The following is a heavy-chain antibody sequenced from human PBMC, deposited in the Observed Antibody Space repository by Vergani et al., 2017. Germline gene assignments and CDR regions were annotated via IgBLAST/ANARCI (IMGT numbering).Heavy chain of an antibody. J-gene: IGHJ6*02. Sequence: QVQLVESGGGVVQPGRSLRLSCAASGFTFSSYGMHWVRQAPGKGLEWVAVIWYDGSNKYYADSGKGRFTISRDNSKNTLYLQRNSLRAEDTAVYYCARYYNGKYKLGYCSGGSCYGGGNGMDVWGQGTTVTVSS. D-gene: IGHD2-15*01. CDR3: ARYYNGKYKLGYCSGGSCYGGGNGMDV. CDR2: IWYDGSNK. V-gene: IGHV3-33*01. CDR1: GFTFSSYG.